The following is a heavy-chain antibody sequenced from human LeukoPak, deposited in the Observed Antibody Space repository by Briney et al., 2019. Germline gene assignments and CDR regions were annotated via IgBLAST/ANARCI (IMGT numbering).Heavy chain of an antibody. D-gene: IGHD6-19*01. CDR3: ARDPVAGAY. V-gene: IGHV3-21*01. CDR2: ISSSSSYI. J-gene: IGHJ4*02. CDR1: VFTFSSDS. Sequence: GGSLRLSCAASVFTFSSDSMNWVRQAPGKGLEWGSSISSSSSYIYYADSVKGRFTISRDNAKNSLYLQMNSLRAEDTAVYYCARDPVAGAYWGQGTLVTVSS.